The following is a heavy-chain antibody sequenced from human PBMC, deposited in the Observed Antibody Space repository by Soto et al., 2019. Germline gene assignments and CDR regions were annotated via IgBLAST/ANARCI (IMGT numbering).Heavy chain of an antibody. CDR2: IYYSGST. CDR1: GCSISSGGYY. D-gene: IGHD4-4*01. V-gene: IGHV4-31*03. J-gene: IGHJ4*02. Sequence: LSLTFTVSGCSISSGGYYWSWIRQHPGKGLEWIGYIYYSGSTYYNPSLKSRVTILVDTSYNQFSLKVSSVTAADTAVYYCARAGIQLATVTYFDYWGQGTPVTVSS. CDR3: ARAGIQLATVTYFDY.